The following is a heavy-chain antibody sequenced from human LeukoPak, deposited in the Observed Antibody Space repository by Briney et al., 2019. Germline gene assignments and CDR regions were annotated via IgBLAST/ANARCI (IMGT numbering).Heavy chain of an antibody. CDR1: GFTFSDYY. J-gene: IGHJ4*02. CDR2: ISSSGSTI. Sequence: PGGSQRLSCAASGFTFSDYYMSWIRQAPGKGLEWVSYISSSGSTIYYADSVKGRFTISRDNAKNSLYLQMNSLRAEDTAVYYCARVAWAAAGSYYFDYWGQGTLVTVSS. D-gene: IGHD6-13*01. CDR3: ARVAWAAAGSYYFDY. V-gene: IGHV3-11*01.